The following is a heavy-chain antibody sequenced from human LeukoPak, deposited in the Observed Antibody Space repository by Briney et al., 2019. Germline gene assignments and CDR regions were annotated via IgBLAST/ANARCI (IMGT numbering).Heavy chain of an antibody. Sequence: ASVKVSCKASGYTFTSYAMHWVRQAPGQRLEWMGWINAGNGNTKYSQKFQGRVTMTEDTSTDTAYMELSSLRSEDTAVYYCATQSQPTYSSGYYLPFLGYWGQGTLVTVSS. D-gene: IGHD3-22*01. J-gene: IGHJ4*02. CDR1: GYTFTSYA. V-gene: IGHV1-3*01. CDR3: ATQSQPTYSSGYYLPFLGY. CDR2: INAGNGNT.